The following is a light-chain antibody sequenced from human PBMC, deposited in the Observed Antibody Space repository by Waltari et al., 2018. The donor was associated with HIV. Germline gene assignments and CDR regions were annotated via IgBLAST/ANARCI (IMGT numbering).Light chain of an antibody. CDR2: EGS. Sequence: QSALTQPPSASGSPGQSVTISCTGTSSDVGAYDYVSWYQHHPGKVPRLIMYEGSKRPSGVPDRFSGFKSGNTASLTVSGLQAEDEADYYCTSYAGSGEYVFGTGTKVTVL. CDR3: TSYAGSGEYV. CDR1: SSDVGAYDY. V-gene: IGLV2-8*01. J-gene: IGLJ1*01.